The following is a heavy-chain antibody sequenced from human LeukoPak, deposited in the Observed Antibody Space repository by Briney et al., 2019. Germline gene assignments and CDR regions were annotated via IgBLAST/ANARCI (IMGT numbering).Heavy chain of an antibody. CDR2: RGTDGDA. CDR3: AKKTPGTHPFDC. J-gene: IGHJ4*02. V-gene: IGHV3-23*01. D-gene: IGHD6-13*01. Sequence: GGSLRLSCAASGFTFSSSAMNWVRQAPGKGLEWVSARGTDGDAYYAASVKGRFTISRDNSKNTLYLQMTSLRAEDTAVYYCAKKTPGTHPFDCWGQGTQVTVSP. CDR1: GFTFSSSA.